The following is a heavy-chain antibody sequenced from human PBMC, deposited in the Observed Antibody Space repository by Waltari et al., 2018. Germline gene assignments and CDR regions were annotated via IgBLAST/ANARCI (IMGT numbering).Heavy chain of an antibody. D-gene: IGHD6-13*01. Sequence: QLQLQESGPGLAKPSETLSLTCAVSGGSISRSNSYWGWIRQPPGKGLEWVGSSYYSGSTYYNPSLKSRVTLSVDTSKNQFSLKLSSVTAADTAVYYCARYSSSPYYYGMDVWGQGTTVTVSS. V-gene: IGHV4-39*07. CDR1: GGSISRSNSY. J-gene: IGHJ6*02. CDR2: SYYSGST. CDR3: ARYSSSPYYYGMDV.